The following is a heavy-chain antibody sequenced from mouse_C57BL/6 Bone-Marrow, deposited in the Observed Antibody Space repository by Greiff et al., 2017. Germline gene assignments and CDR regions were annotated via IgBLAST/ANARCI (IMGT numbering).Heavy chain of an antibody. CDR1: GFNIKDYY. J-gene: IGHJ2*01. Sequence: VQLQQSGAELVRPGASVKLSCTASGFNIKDYYMHWVKQRPEQGLEWIGRIDPEDGDTEYAPKFQGKATMTADTYSNTAYLQLSSLTSEDTAVYYCTTFIYYYGSSFLYVDYWGQGTTLTVSS. CDR2: IDPEDGDT. D-gene: IGHD1-1*01. CDR3: TTFIYYYGSSFLYVDY. V-gene: IGHV14-1*01.